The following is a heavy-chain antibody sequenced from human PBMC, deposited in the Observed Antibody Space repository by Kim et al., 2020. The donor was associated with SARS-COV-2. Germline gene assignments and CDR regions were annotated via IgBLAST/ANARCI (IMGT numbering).Heavy chain of an antibody. CDR1: GGSISSGGYY. Sequence: SETLSLTCTVSGGSISSGGYYWSWIRQYPGKGLEWIGYISYSGSTYYNPSLRSRVSISVVTSKNQLSLKLNSVTAADTAVYYCARFCSSISCRWFDPWG. V-gene: IGHV4-31*03. CDR2: ISYSGST. D-gene: IGHD2-2*01. CDR3: ARFCSSISCRWFDP. J-gene: IGHJ5*02.